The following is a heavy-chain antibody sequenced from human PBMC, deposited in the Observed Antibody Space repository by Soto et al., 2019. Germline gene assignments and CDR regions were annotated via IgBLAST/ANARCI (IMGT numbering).Heavy chain of an antibody. CDR1: GSTIDDYA. CDR3: TKDSASSWSEDFRY. V-gene: IGHV3-9*01. CDR2: IGWNSAKI. Sequence: PGGSLRLSCVVSGSTIDDYAMHWVRQVPGKGLEWVSGIGWNSAKIGYADSVKGRFSISRDNAKSSLYLEMNGLRIEDTALYFCTKDSASSWSEDFRYWGRGTLVTVSS. D-gene: IGHD6-13*01. J-gene: IGHJ1*01.